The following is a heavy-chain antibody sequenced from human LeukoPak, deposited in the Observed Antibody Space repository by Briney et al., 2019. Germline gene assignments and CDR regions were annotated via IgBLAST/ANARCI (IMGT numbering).Heavy chain of an antibody. V-gene: IGHV3-49*04. Sequence: PGRSLRLSCTASGFTFGDYAMSWVRQAPGEGLGWVGFIRSKAYGGTTEYAASVKGRFTISRDDSKNIAYLQMDTLKTQDTVVYYCTRVLSGSPTFDYWGQGTLVTVSS. CDR3: TRVLSGSPTFDY. CDR2: IRSKAYGGTT. CDR1: GFTFGDYA. D-gene: IGHD6-19*01. J-gene: IGHJ4*02.